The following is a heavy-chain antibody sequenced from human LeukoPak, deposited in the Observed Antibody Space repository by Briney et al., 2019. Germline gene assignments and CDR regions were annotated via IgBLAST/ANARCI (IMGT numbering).Heavy chain of an antibody. CDR3: AGRGRYRYVSYFDY. CDR2: IYPGDSNT. CDR1: GYSFTSYW. Sequence: GESLKISCKGSGYSFTSYWIGWVRQVPGKGLEGMGIIYPGDSNTAYNPSFQGQVTISSDNTITTAYLQQSSLKTSDTAMYYCAGRGRYRYVSYFDYWGQGTLVTVPS. V-gene: IGHV5-51*01. D-gene: IGHD5-18*01. J-gene: IGHJ4*02.